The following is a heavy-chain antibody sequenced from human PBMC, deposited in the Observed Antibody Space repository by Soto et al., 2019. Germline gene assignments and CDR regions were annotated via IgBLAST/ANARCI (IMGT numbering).Heavy chain of an antibody. V-gene: IGHV3-23*01. CDR2: ISGSGGST. Sequence: GGSLRLSCAASGFTFSSYAMSWVRQAPGKGLEWVSAISGSGGSTYYADSVKGRFTISRDNSKNTLYLQMNSLRAEDTAVYYCAKDRITMFRGVINVVDYWGQGTLVTVSS. D-gene: IGHD3-10*01. CDR1: GFTFSSYA. CDR3: AKDRITMFRGVINVVDY. J-gene: IGHJ4*02.